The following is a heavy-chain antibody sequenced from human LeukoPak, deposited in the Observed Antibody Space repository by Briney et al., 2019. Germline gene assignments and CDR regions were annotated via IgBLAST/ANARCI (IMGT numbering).Heavy chain of an antibody. V-gene: IGHV4-39*01. Sequence: SETLSLTCTVSGGSISSSSYYWGWIRQPPGKGLEWIGSICYSGSTYYNPSLKSRVTISVDTSKNQFSLKLSSVTAADTALYYCAGRGSSSGTFDVWGPGTFVTVSS. CDR1: GGSISSSSYY. CDR2: ICYSGST. CDR3: AGRGSSSGTFDV. J-gene: IGHJ3*01. D-gene: IGHD2-2*01.